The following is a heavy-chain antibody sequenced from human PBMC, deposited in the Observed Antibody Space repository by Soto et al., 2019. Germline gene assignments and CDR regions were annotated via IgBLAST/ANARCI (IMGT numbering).Heavy chain of an antibody. J-gene: IGHJ4*02. V-gene: IGHV4-30-2*01. CDR2: IYHSGST. CDR1: GVSISSGGYS. CDR3: ARGQVVAAQH. D-gene: IGHD2-15*01. Sequence: SETLSLTCAVSGVSISSGGYSWSWIRQPPGKGLEWIGYIYHSGSTYYNPSLKSRVTISVDRSKNQFSLKLSSVTAADTAVYYCARGQVVAAQHWGQGTLVTVSS.